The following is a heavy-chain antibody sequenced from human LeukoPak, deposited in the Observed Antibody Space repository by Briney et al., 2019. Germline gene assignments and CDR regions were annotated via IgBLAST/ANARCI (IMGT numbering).Heavy chain of an antibody. Sequence: PSQTLSLTCTVSGGSITTGGFSWSWIRQHPGKGLEWIGFISYSGSTSYSPSLWSRVSISVDTSKNQFPLSLSSVTAADTAVYYCARGVLVWGQGTLVTVSS. CDR3: ARGVLV. J-gene: IGHJ4*02. CDR2: ISYSGST. D-gene: IGHD2-8*02. CDR1: GGSITTGGFS. V-gene: IGHV4-31*03.